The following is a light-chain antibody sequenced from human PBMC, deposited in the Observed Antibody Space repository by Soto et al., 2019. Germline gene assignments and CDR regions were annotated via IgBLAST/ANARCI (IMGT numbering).Light chain of an antibody. CDR3: PDYNIYSEG. Sequence: IRLTHPPVTLSLYPRERATRSCRASQSVSSSYLAWYQQTPGQAPRLLIYGASTRAPGIPDRFSGSGSGTDFPLTISRLEPEDFVSYYCPDYNIYSEGFAQGSKVAI. V-gene: IGKV3-20*01. J-gene: IGKJ1*01. CDR1: QSVSSSY. CDR2: GAS.